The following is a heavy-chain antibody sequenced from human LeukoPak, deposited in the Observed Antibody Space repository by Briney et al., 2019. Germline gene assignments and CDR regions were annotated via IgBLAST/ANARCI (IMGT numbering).Heavy chain of an antibody. CDR1: GDSVSSNSAA. D-gene: IGHD6-19*01. CDR2: TYYRYKWYN. CDR3: ARGVQQWLASYYFDY. Sequence: SQTLSLTCAISGDSVSSNSAAWNWIRQSPSRGLEWLGRTYYRYKWYNDYAVSVKSRITINPDTSKNQFYLQLNSVTPEDTAVYYCARGVQQWLASYYFDYWGQGTLVTVSS. V-gene: IGHV6-1*01. J-gene: IGHJ4*02.